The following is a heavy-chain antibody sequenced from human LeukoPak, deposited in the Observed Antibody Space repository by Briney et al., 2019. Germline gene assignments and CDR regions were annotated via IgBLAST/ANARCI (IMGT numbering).Heavy chain of an antibody. J-gene: IGHJ4*02. V-gene: IGHV3-33*08. CDR1: GFTFSSYA. CDR2: IWYDGSNK. CDR3: ARDELAL. Sequence: GGSLRLSCAASGFTFSSYAMSWVRQAPGKGLEWVAVIWYDGSNKYYADSVKGRFTISRDNSKNTLYLQMNSLRAEDTAVYYCARDELALWGQGTLVTVSS. D-gene: IGHD1-1*01.